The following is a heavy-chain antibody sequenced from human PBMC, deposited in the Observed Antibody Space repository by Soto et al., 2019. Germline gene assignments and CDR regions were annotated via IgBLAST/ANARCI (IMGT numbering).Heavy chain of an antibody. V-gene: IGHV4-59*01. J-gene: IGHJ5*02. Sequence: SETLSLTCTVSGGSISSYYWSWIRQPPGKGLEWIGYIYYSGSTNYNPSLKSRVTISVDTSKNQFSLKLSSVTAADTAVYYCAREVGRRSEAAAGWYHPGRKGGDWFDPWGQGTLVTVSS. CDR1: GGSISSYY. D-gene: IGHD6-13*01. CDR3: AREVGRRSEAAAGWYHPGRKGGDWFDP. CDR2: IYYSGST.